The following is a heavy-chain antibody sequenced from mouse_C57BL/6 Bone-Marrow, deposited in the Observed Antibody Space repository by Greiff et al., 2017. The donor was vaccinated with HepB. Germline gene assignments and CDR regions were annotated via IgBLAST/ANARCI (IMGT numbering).Heavy chain of an antibody. CDR3: TRGLRQDY. Sequence: EVQLQQSGGGLVQPGGSMKLSCVASGFNFSNYWMNWVRQSPEKGLEWVAQIRLKSDNYATHYAESVKGRFTISRDDSKSSVYLQMNNLRAEDTGIYYCTRGLRQDYWGQGTTLTVSS. CDR2: IRLKSDNYAT. V-gene: IGHV6-3*01. CDR1: GFNFSNYW. D-gene: IGHD2-4*01. J-gene: IGHJ2*01.